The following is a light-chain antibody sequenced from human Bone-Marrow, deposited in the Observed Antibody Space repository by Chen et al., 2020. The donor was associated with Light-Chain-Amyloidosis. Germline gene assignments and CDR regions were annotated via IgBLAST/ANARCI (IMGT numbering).Light chain of an antibody. CDR1: DLPTKY. CDR3: QSADSSGTYEVI. V-gene: IGLV3-25*03. CDR2: RDT. J-gene: IGLJ2*01. Sequence: SYDLTQPPSGSVSPGQTARITCSGDDLPTKYAYWYQQKPGQAPVLVINRDTERPSGISERFSGSSSGTKSTLTISGVHAEDEADYHCQSADSSGTYEVIFGGGTKLTVL.